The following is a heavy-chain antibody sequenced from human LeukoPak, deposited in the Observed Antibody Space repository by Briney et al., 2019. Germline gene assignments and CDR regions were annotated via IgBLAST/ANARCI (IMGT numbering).Heavy chain of an antibody. Sequence: SETLSLTCTVSGGSISSYYWSWIRQPPGKGLEWIGSIYYSGSTYYNPSLKSRVTISVDTSKNQFSLKLSSVTAADTAVYYCARGAGCSSTSCHGVFDYWGQGTLVTVSS. J-gene: IGHJ4*02. CDR1: GGSISSYY. CDR3: ARGAGCSSTSCHGVFDY. D-gene: IGHD2-2*01. CDR2: IYYSGST. V-gene: IGHV4-59*05.